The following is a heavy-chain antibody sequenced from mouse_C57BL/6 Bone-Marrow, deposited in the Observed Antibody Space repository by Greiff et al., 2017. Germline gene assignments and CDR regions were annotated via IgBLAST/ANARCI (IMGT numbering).Heavy chain of an antibody. CDR3: VRDRGYYFFYAMYY. J-gene: IGHJ4*01. CDR1: GFTFNTYA. Sequence: EVQLVESGGGLVQPKGSLKLSCAASGFTFNTYAMHWVRQAPGKGLEWVARIRSKSSNYATYYADSGKDRFTISRDDSQSMIYLQMNNLKTEDTAMYYCVRDRGYYFFYAMYYWGQVTSVTVSS. CDR2: IRSKSSNYAT. D-gene: IGHD2-12*01. V-gene: IGHV10-3*01.